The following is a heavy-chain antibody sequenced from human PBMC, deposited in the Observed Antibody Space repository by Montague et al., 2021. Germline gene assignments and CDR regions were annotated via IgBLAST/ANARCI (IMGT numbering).Heavy chain of an antibody. V-gene: IGHV4-59*01. CDR2: INNSGRT. CDR1: GGSISSYY. J-gene: IGHJ6*02. Sequence: SETLSLTCTVSGGSISSYYWSWIRQPPGKGLEWIGYINNSGRTNXNPSLKSRVTISVDTSKNQFSLRLSSVTAADTAVYYCARDVYSSGWSGYGIDVWGQGTPVTVSS. CDR3: ARDVYSSGWSGYGIDV. D-gene: IGHD6-19*01.